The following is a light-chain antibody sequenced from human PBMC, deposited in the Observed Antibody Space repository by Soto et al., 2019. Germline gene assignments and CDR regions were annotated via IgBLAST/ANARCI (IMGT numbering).Light chain of an antibody. CDR1: QSVSSSY. Sequence: EIVLTQSPGTLSLSPGERATLSCRASQSVSSSYLAWYQQKPGQAPRLLISGTSNRATGIPDRFSGSGSGTDFTLTISRLEPEDFAVYYCQQYGSSPLTFGGGTKVGIK. CDR3: QQYGSSPLT. V-gene: IGKV3-20*01. CDR2: GTS. J-gene: IGKJ4*01.